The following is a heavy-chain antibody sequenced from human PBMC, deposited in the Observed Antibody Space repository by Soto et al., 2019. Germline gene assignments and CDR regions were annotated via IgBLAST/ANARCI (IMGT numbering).Heavy chain of an antibody. CDR1: GGSFRGYY. CDR2: INHSVST. J-gene: IGHJ4*02. D-gene: IGHD2-2*01. Sequence: SETLSLTCAVYGGSFRGYYWSWIRQPPGKGLEWIGEINHSVSTNYNPSLKSRVTISVDTSKNQFSQKLSSVTAADTAVYYCAREDVVVPAAKFDYWGQGTLVTVSS. CDR3: AREDVVVPAAKFDY. V-gene: IGHV4-34*01.